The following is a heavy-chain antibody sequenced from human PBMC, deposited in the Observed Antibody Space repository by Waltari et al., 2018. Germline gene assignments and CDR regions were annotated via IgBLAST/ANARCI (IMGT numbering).Heavy chain of an antibody. CDR1: GGSISSSSYY. CDR3: ARYQDIVVVPAARGAFDI. J-gene: IGHJ3*02. CDR2: IYYSGST. D-gene: IGHD2-2*01. Sequence: QLQLQESGPGLVKPSETLSLTCTVSGGSISSSSYYWGWIRQPPGKGLEWIGSIYYSGSTYYTPSLKSRVTISGDTSKNQFSLKLSSVTAADTAVYYCARYQDIVVVPAARGAFDIWGQGTMVTVSS. V-gene: IGHV4-39*07.